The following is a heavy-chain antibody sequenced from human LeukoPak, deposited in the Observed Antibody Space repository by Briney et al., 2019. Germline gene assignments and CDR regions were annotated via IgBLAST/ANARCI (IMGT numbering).Heavy chain of an antibody. CDR1: GGTFSSYA. D-gene: IGHD6-6*01. V-gene: IGHV1-69*13. Sequence: LVKVSCKASGGTFSSYAISWVRQAPGQGLEWMEGIIPIFGTANYAQKFQGRVTITADESTSTAYMELSSLRSEDTAVYYCARGIGRIAARPDYYYYYMDVWGKGTTVTVSS. CDR2: IIPIFGTA. CDR3: ARGIGRIAARPDYYYYYMDV. J-gene: IGHJ6*03.